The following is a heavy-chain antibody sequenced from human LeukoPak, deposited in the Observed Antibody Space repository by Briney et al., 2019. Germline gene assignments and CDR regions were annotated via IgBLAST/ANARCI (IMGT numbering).Heavy chain of an antibody. CDR3: ASDYFDGTGYYGFIY. D-gene: IGHD3-22*01. CDR2: IYHSGST. Sequence: SETLSLTCTVSGYSISSGYYWGWIRQPPGKGLEWIGSIYHSGSTYYNPSLKSRVTISVDTSKNQFSLKLSSVTAADTAIYYCASDYFDGTGYYGFIYWGQGSLVTISS. J-gene: IGHJ4*02. CDR1: GYSISSGYY. V-gene: IGHV4-38-2*02.